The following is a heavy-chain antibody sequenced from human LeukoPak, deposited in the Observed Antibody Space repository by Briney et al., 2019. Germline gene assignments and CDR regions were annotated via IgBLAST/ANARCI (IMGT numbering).Heavy chain of an antibody. CDR2: IWYDGSNK. D-gene: IGHD3-3*01. V-gene: IGHV3-33*01. CDR3: ARERGPYDFWSGYYL. J-gene: IGHJ4*02. CDR1: GFTFSSYG. Sequence: PGRSLRLSCAASGFTFSSYGMHWVRQAPGKGLEWVAVIWYDGSNKYYADSVKGRFTISRDNSKNTLYLQMNSMRAEDTAVYYCARERGPYDFWSGYYLWGQGTLVTVSS.